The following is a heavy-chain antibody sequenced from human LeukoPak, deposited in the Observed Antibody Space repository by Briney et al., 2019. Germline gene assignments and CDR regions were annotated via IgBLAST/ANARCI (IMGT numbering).Heavy chain of an antibody. CDR3: ASVADYGDPYKWFDP. Sequence: SETLSLTCAVYGGSFSGYYWSWIRQPPGKGLEWIGEINHSGSTDYNPSLKSRVTISVDTSKNQFSLKLSSVTAADTAVYYCASVADYGDPYKWFDPWGQGTLVTVSS. CDR2: INHSGST. CDR1: GGSFSGYY. J-gene: IGHJ5*02. V-gene: IGHV4-34*01. D-gene: IGHD4-17*01.